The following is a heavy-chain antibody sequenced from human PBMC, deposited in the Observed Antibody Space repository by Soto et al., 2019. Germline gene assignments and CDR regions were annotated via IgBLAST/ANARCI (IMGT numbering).Heavy chain of an antibody. Sequence: GGSLRLSCAASGFTFSNAWINWVRQAPGKGLEWVGRIKSKTDGGTTEYAASVKGRFSISRDDSKISLYLQMNSLKIEDTAVYYCARVRMTRGQYYFDYWGQGILVTVSS. D-gene: IGHD1-26*01. J-gene: IGHJ4*02. CDR1: GFTFSNAW. CDR3: ARVRMTRGQYYFDY. CDR2: IKSKTDGGTT. V-gene: IGHV3-15*07.